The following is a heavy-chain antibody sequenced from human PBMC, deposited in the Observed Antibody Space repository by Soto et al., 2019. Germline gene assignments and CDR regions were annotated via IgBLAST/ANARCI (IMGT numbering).Heavy chain of an antibody. Sequence: QVQLVESGGGVVQPGRSLRLSCAASGFSFSSYGMHWVRQAPGKGLEWVAMISYDGTDEYYADSVKGRFTISRDNSKNAVYLQMSSLRAEDTAVYYCATPESGWNDHFDYWGQGTLVTVSS. CDR2: ISYDGTDE. V-gene: IGHV3-30*03. CDR3: ATPESGWNDHFDY. CDR1: GFSFSSYG. D-gene: IGHD1-1*01. J-gene: IGHJ4*02.